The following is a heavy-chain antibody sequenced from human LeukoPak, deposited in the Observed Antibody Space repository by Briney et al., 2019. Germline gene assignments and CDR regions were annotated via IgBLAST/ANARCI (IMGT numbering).Heavy chain of an antibody. CDR2: ISYDGSNK. D-gene: IGHD5-18*01. V-gene: IGHV3-30*04. J-gene: IGHJ4*02. CDR1: GFTFSSYA. CDR3: ARGGYSYGPHYFDY. Sequence: GGSPRLSCAASGFTFSSYAMHWVRQAPGKGLEWVAVISYDGSNKYYADSVKGRFTISRDNSKNTLYLQMNSLRAEDTAVYYCARGGYSYGPHYFDYWGQGTLVTVSS.